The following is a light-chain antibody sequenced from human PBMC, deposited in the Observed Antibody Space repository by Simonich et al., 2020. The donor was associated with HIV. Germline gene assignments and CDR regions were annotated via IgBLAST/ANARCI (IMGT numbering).Light chain of an antibody. J-gene: IGLJ3*02. CDR3: QSYDSSNQGV. CDR2: EDN. Sequence: NFMLTQPHSVSESPGKTVTISCTRSSGSIASNYVQWYQQRPGSAPTTVIYEDNQSPSGVPERFSGSIDRSSNSASLTISGLKTEDEADYYCQSYDSSNQGVFGGGTKLTVL. CDR1: SGSIASNY. V-gene: IGLV6-57*03.